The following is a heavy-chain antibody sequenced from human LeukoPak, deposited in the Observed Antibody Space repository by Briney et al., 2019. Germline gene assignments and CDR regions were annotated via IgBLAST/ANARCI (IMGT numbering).Heavy chain of an antibody. CDR3: ARDINSYYDFWSGNSNWFDP. CDR2: ISSSSSYI. CDR1: GFAFSSYS. D-gene: IGHD3-3*01. J-gene: IGHJ5*02. V-gene: IGHV3-21*01. Sequence: GGSLRLSCAASGFAFSSYSMNWVRQAPGKGLEWVSSISSSSSYIYYADSVKGRFTISRDNAKNSLYLQMNSLRAEDTAVYYCARDINSYYDFWSGNSNWFDPWGQGTLVTVSS.